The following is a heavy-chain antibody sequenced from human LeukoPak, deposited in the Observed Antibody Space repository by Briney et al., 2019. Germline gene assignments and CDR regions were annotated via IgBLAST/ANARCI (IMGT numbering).Heavy chain of an antibody. CDR1: GFTFSSYGM. D-gene: IGHD5-18*01. J-gene: IGHJ6*03. CDR3: ARGNSQYSRDYYYYMDV. Sequence: GSLRLSCAASGFTFSSYGMSWVRQPPGKGLEWIGEIYHSGSTNYNPSLKSRVTISVDKSKNQFSLKLSSVTAADTAVYYCARGNSQYSRDYYYYMDVWGKGTTVTVSS. CDR2: IYHSGST. V-gene: IGHV4-4*02.